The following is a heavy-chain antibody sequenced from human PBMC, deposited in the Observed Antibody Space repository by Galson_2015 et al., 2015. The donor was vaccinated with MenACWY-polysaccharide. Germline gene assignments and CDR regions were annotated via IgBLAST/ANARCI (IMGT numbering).Heavy chain of an antibody. CDR3: ANLSGDYPYY. CDR1: GFTFRSSG. CDR2: ISYDGSYI. J-gene: IGHJ4*02. Sequence: SLRLSCAASGFTFRSSGMHWVRQAPGKGLEWVAVISYDGSYISYADSVRGRFTISRDNSKNTLYLQMNSLGVEDTAVYYCANLSGDYPYYWGLGTLFTVSS. V-gene: IGHV3-30*18. D-gene: IGHD4-17*01.